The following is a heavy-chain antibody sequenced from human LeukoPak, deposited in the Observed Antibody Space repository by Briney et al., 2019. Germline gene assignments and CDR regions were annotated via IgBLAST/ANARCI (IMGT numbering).Heavy chain of an antibody. CDR1: GYTFTSYY. CDR2: INPSGGST. V-gene: IGHV1-46*01. Sequence: ASVKVSCKASGYTFTSYYMHWVRQAPGQGLEWMGVINPSGGSTSYAQKFQGRVTMTRDTSTSTVYMELSSLRSGDTAVYYCARVIAVAGTSDYWGQGTLVTVSS. J-gene: IGHJ4*02. D-gene: IGHD6-19*01. CDR3: ARVIAVAGTSDY.